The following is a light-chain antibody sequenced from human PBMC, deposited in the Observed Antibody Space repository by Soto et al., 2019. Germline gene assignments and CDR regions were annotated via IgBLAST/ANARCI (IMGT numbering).Light chain of an antibody. V-gene: IGKV1-39*01. Sequence: IQMTQSPSSLSASVGDRVTITFRASQSISSYLNWYQQKPGKAPKLLIYAASSLQSGVPSRFSGSGSGTDFTLTISSLQPDDFATYYCQQSDSTFITFGQGTRLEIK. CDR3: QQSDSTFIT. CDR2: AAS. J-gene: IGKJ5*01. CDR1: QSISSY.